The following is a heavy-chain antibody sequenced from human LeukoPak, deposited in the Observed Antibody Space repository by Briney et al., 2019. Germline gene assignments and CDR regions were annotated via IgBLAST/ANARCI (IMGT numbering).Heavy chain of an antibody. D-gene: IGHD4-11*01. CDR3: ARGRPTYFDY. Sequence: PGGSLRLSCAASGFTFSTHSMNWVRQAPGQGLEWVSYISSSSGAIYYADSVKGRFTISRDNAKNSLYLQMNSLRAEDTAVYYCARGRPTYFDYWGQGTLVTVSS. J-gene: IGHJ4*02. CDR1: GFTFSTHS. CDR2: ISSSSGAI. V-gene: IGHV3-48*01.